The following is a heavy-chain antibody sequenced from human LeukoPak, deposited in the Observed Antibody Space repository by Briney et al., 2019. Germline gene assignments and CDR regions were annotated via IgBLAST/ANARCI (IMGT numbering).Heavy chain of an antibody. Sequence: ASVKVSCKASGYTFTGYYMHWVRQAPGQGPEWMGWINPNSGGTNYAQKFQGRVTMTRDTSISTAYMELSRLRSDDTAVYYCVGKRAAADPFDYWGQGTLVTVSS. J-gene: IGHJ4*02. CDR2: INPNSGGT. CDR1: GYTFTGYY. CDR3: VGKRAAADPFDY. V-gene: IGHV1-2*02. D-gene: IGHD6-13*01.